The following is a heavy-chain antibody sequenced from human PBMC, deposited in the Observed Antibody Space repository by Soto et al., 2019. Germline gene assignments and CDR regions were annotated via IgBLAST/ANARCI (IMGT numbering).Heavy chain of an antibody. D-gene: IGHD3-10*01. V-gene: IGHV1-2*04. CDR3: ARDLSTMVRGVIHYYGMDV. J-gene: IGHJ6*02. CDR2: INPNSGGT. Sequence: RKNHGQGLEWMGWINPNSGGTNYAQKFQGWVTMTRDTSISTAYMELSRLRSDDTAVYYCARDLSTMVRGVIHYYGMDVWGQGTTVTVSS.